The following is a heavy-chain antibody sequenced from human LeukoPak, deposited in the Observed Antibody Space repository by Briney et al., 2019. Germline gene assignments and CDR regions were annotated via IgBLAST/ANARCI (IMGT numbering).Heavy chain of an antibody. J-gene: IGHJ4*02. Sequence: GGSLRLSCAASGFISSDYWMSWVRQAPGKGLEWVSVIYSGGSTYYADSVKGRFTISRDNSKNTLYLQMNSLRAEDTAVYYCARGRDTVTLDYWGQGTLVTVSS. D-gene: IGHD4-17*01. CDR3: ARGRDTVTLDY. V-gene: IGHV3-53*01. CDR1: GFISSDYW. CDR2: IYSGGST.